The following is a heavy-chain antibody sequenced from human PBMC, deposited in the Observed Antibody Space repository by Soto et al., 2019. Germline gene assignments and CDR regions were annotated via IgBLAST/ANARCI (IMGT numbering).Heavy chain of an antibody. V-gene: IGHV5-51*01. J-gene: IGHJ6*02. CDR2: IYPGDSDT. CDR1: GYSFTSYW. Sequence: GESLKISCKGSGYSFTSYWIGWVRQMPGKGLEWMGIIYPGDSDTRYSPSFQGQVTISADKSISTAYLQWSSLKASDTAMYYCARQMGWLYYYGSGSQKPTNGMDVWGQGTTVTVSS. CDR3: ARQMGWLYYYGSGSQKPTNGMDV. D-gene: IGHD3-10*01.